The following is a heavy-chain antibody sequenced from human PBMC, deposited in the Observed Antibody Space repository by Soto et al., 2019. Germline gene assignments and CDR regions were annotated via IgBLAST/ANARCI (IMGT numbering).Heavy chain of an antibody. CDR2: ISAYNGNT. V-gene: IGHV1-18*01. CDR1: GYTFTSYG. D-gene: IGHD3-9*01. J-gene: IGHJ4*02. Sequence: GDSVKGSCKASGYTFTSYGISWVRQAPGQGLEWMGWISAYNGNTNYAQKLQGRVTMTTDTSTSTAYMELRSLRSDDTAVYYCARGLTRYDILTGYYPYYDYWGQGTLVTVSS. CDR3: ARGLTRYDILTGYYPYYDY.